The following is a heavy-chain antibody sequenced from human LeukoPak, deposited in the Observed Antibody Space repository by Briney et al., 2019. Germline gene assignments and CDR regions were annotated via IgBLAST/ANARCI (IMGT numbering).Heavy chain of an antibody. CDR1: GFTFSSYSMN. J-gene: IGHJ6*03. CDR2: IYYSGST. D-gene: IGHD5/OR15-5a*01. CDR3: ASVYGGYYYYMDV. Sequence: PGGSLRLSCAASGFTFSSYSMNWVRQPPGKGLEWIGSIYYSGSTYYNPSLKSRVTISVDTSKNQFSLKLSSVTAADTAVYYCASVYGGYYYYMDVWGKGTTVTVSS. V-gene: IGHV4-39*01.